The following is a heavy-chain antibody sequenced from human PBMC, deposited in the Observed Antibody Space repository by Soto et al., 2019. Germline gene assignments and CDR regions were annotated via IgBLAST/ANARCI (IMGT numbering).Heavy chain of an antibody. J-gene: IGHJ4*02. CDR2: IKSKTDGGTT. CDR3: HKEGSGSYVYYFDY. V-gene: IGHV3-15*01. D-gene: IGHD3-10*01. CDR1: GFTFSNAW. Sequence: PGGSLRLSCAASGFTFSNAWMSWVRQAPGKGLEWVGRIKSKTDGGTTDYAAPVKGRFTISRDDSKNTLYLQMNSLKTEDTAVYYCHKEGSGSYVYYFDYWGQGTLVTVSS.